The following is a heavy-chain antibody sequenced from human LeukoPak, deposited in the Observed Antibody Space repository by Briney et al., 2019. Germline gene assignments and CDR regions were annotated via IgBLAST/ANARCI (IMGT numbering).Heavy chain of an antibody. Sequence: PSETLSLTCTVSGXSVSSANYYWSWIRQPPGKGLESIGYIYYSGNTNYNPSLKSRVTISRDTSKNQFSLKLSSVTAADTAVYYCTRALVPAAMGNWYFDLWGRGTLVTVSS. CDR2: IYYSGNT. CDR1: GXSVSSANYY. J-gene: IGHJ2*01. V-gene: IGHV4-61*01. D-gene: IGHD2-2*01. CDR3: TRALVPAAMGNWYFDL.